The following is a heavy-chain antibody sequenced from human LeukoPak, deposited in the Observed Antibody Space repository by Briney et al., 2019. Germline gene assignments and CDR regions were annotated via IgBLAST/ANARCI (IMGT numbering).Heavy chain of an antibody. D-gene: IGHD6-6*01. CDR1: GASISSFY. J-gene: IGHJ6*03. CDR2: IHYSGNT. Sequence: PSETLSLTCTVSGASISSFYWSWIRQPPGKGLEWIGYIHYSGNTNYNPSLRSRVTISRDISKNLISLKLTSLTAADTAVYYCARWSGSVTARNYYYYMDVWGEGTTVTVSS. CDR3: ARWSGSVTARNYYYYMDV. V-gene: IGHV4-59*08.